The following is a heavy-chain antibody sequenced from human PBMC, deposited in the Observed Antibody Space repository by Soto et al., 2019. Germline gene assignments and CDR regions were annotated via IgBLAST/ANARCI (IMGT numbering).Heavy chain of an antibody. CDR3: ARGLGYCSSTSCPSYFDY. J-gene: IGHJ4*02. V-gene: IGHV3-33*01. CDR2: IWYDGSNK. Sequence: GGSLRLSCAASGFTFSSYGMHWVRQAPGKGLEWVAVIWYDGSNKYYADSVKGRFTISRDNSKNTLYLQMNSLRAEDTAVYYCARGLGYCSSTSCPSYFDYWGQGTLVTVSS. D-gene: IGHD2-2*01. CDR1: GFTFSSYG.